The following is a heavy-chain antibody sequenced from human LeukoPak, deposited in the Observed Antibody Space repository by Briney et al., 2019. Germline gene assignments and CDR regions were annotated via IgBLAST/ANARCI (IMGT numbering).Heavy chain of an antibody. Sequence: GGSLRLSCAASGFTFSSYAMHWVRQAPGKGLEWVAVISYDGSNKYYADSVKGRFTISRDNSKNTLYLQMNSLRAEDTAVYYCASAAGIVYYGMDVWGQGTTVTVSS. J-gene: IGHJ6*02. CDR1: GFTFSSYA. CDR3: ASAAGIVYYGMDV. CDR2: ISYDGSNK. D-gene: IGHD6-13*01. V-gene: IGHV3-30*14.